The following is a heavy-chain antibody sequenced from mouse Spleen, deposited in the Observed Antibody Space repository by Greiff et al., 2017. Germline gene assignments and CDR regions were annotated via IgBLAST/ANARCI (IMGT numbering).Heavy chain of an antibody. J-gene: IGHJ3*01. CDR1: GFTFSSYT. Sequence: EVQLVESGGGLVKPGGSLKLSCAASGFTFSSYTMSWVRQTPAKRLEWVATISSGGGNTYYPDRVKGRFTITRDNARNTLYLQMSSLRSEDTAMYYCARLVSYYSYDSWFAYWGQGTLVTVSA. CDR3: ARLVSYYSYDSWFAY. CDR2: ISSGGGNT. D-gene: IGHD2-12*01. V-gene: IGHV5-9*04.